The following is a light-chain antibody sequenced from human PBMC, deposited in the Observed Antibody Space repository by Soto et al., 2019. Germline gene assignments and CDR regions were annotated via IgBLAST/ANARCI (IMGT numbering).Light chain of an antibody. CDR3: QQTFSTPHT. CDR1: QTISSY. CDR2: SAS. V-gene: IGKV1-39*01. J-gene: IGKJ2*01. Sequence: DIQMTQSPASLSASVGDRVTITCRASQTISSYLKWYQQKAGAAPKLLIYSASTLQSGVPSRFSGSGFGTDYTLTISSLQPADFAVYYCQQTFSTPHTFGQGTKLDIK.